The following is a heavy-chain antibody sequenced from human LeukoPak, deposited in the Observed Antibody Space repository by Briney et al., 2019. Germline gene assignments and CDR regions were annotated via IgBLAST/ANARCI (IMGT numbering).Heavy chain of an antibody. D-gene: IGHD1-14*01. Sequence: ASVKVSCKASGGTFSSYAISWVRQAPGQGLEWMGRIIPILGIANYAQKVQGRVTITADKSTSTAYMELSSLRSEDTAVYYCAREGLLTPYYFDYWGQGTLVTVSS. J-gene: IGHJ4*02. CDR2: IIPILGIA. CDR1: GGTFSSYA. V-gene: IGHV1-69*04. CDR3: AREGLLTPYYFDY.